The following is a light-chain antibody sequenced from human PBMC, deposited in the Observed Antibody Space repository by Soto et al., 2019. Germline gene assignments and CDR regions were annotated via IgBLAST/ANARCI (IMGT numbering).Light chain of an antibody. CDR3: QQYGSSPWT. V-gene: IGKV3-20*01. CDR1: QSVSSSY. CDR2: GAS. Sequence: EIVLTQSPGTLSLSPGERATLSSRAIQSVSSSYLAWYQQKPGQAPRPLIYGASSRAIGIPDRFSGSGSGTDFTLTISRLEPEDFAVYYCQQYGSSPWTFGQGTKVDIK. J-gene: IGKJ1*01.